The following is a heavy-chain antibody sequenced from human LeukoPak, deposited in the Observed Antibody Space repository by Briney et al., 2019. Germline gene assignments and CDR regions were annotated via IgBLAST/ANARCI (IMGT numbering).Heavy chain of an antibody. J-gene: IGHJ4*02. CDR1: GFTFSSYS. Sequence: PGGSLRLPCAASGFTFSSYSMNWVRQAPGKGLEWVSSISSSGSYIYYADSVKGRFTISRDNANKSLYLQLNSLRAEDTAVYFCAREPIYGLNFDYWGQGTLVTVSS. CDR2: ISSSGSYI. D-gene: IGHD2/OR15-2a*01. V-gene: IGHV3-21*01. CDR3: AREPIYGLNFDY.